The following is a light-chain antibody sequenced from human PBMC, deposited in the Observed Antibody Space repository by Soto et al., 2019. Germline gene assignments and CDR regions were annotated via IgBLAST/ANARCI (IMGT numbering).Light chain of an antibody. CDR2: KVS. J-gene: IGKJ2*01. Sequence: VVMTQSPLSLAVTLGQTASISCRSSQSLVSSDGLTYFNWFHQRPGQSPRRLIYKVSNRDSGVPDRFTGSGSGTEFTLTISRVGAEEVGIYYCMQGSHWATFGQGTKLEIK. V-gene: IGKV2-30*01. CDR3: MQGSHWAT. CDR1: QSLVSSDGLTY.